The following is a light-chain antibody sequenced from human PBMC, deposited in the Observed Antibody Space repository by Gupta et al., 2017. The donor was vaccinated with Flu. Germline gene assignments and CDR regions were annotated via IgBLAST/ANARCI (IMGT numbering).Light chain of an antibody. CDR2: FAS. Sequence: EIVMTQSPATLSVSPGEKVTLSCRASQSVNNNLAWYQQKPGQAPRLLIYFASTRAPGVPARFSGSGSGTEFTLTIGSLESEDFAVYYCQQYYNWPPWTFGQGTKVEVK. J-gene: IGKJ1*01. CDR3: QQYYNWPPWT. V-gene: IGKV3-15*01. CDR1: QSVNNN.